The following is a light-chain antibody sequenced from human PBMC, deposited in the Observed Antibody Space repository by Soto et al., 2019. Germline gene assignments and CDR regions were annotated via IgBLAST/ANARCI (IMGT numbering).Light chain of an antibody. Sequence: QSALTQPASVSGSPGQSITISCTGTSSDVGGYNYVSWYQQRPGRVPRLMIYEVTNRPSGVSYRFSGSKSGNTASLTISGLQAEDEAEYYCSSYGSGRTQVVFGGGTKLTVL. CDR2: EVT. V-gene: IGLV2-14*01. CDR1: SSDVGGYNY. CDR3: SSYGSGRTQVV. J-gene: IGLJ2*01.